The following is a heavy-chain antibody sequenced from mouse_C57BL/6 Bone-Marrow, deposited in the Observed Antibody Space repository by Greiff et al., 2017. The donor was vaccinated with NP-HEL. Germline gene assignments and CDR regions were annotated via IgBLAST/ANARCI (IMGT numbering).Heavy chain of an antibody. CDR2: IHPNSGST. Sequence: QVQLQQPGAELVKPGASVKLSCKASGYTFTSYWMHWVKQRPGQGLEWIGMIHPNSGSTNYNEKFKSKATLTEDKSSSTACMQLSSLTSEDSAVYYCAKWFWYYFDYWGQGTTLTVSS. D-gene: IGHD2-2*01. CDR3: AKWFWYYFDY. CDR1: GYTFTSYW. J-gene: IGHJ2*01. V-gene: IGHV1-64*01.